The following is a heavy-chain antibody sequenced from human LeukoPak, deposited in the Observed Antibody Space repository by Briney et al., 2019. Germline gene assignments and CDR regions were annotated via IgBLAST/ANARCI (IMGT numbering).Heavy chain of an antibody. Sequence: ASVTVSCKASGYTFTSYDINWVRQAPGQGLEWMGWMNPNSGNTGYAQKFQGRVTITRNTSISTAYMELSSLRSEDTAVYYCARGLAGSYPYSYYYFDYWGQGTLVTVSS. CDR1: GYTFTSYD. V-gene: IGHV1-8*03. J-gene: IGHJ4*02. CDR2: MNPNSGNT. CDR3: ARGLAGSYPYSYYYFDY. D-gene: IGHD3-10*01.